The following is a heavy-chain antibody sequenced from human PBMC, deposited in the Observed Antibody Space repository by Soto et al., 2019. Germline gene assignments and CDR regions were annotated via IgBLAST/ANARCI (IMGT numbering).Heavy chain of an antibody. CDR1: GFTFSGSA. Sequence: EVQLVESGGGLVQPGGSLKLSCAASGFTFSGSAMHWVRQASGKGLEWVGRIRSKANSYATAYAASVKCRFTISRDDSKNTAYLQMNSLKTEDTAVYYCTRQKIPSSIRPNSRVDYYYYMDVWGKGTTVTVSS. CDR3: TRQKIPSSIRPNSRVDYYYYMDV. D-gene: IGHD3-3*01. V-gene: IGHV3-73*01. J-gene: IGHJ6*03. CDR2: IRSKANSYAT.